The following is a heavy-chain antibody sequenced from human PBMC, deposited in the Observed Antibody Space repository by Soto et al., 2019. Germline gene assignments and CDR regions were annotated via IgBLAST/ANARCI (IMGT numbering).Heavy chain of an antibody. V-gene: IGHV3-30*04. CDR1: GFTFSSYA. CDR3: ARDLGAAAGRYYYYGMDV. CDR2: ISYDGRNK. J-gene: IGHJ6*02. D-gene: IGHD6-13*01. Sequence: QVQLVESGGGVVQPGRSLRLSCAASGFTFSSYAMHWVRQAPGTGLEWVAVISYDGRNKYYADSVKGRFTISRDNSKNTLYLQMNILRAEDTAVDYCARDLGAAAGRYYYYGMDVGGQVTTVTVSS.